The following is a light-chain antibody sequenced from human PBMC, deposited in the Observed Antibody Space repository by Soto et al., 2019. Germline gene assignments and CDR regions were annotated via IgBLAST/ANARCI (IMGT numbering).Light chain of an antibody. Sequence: QSALTQPASVSGSPGQSITISCTGTSSDVGRYNIVSWYQQHPGKAPKLMIYEGSKRPSGVSNRFSGSKSGNTASLTISGLQAEDEADYYCSSFASTHTYVFGTGTKVTVL. V-gene: IGLV2-14*02. CDR1: SSDVGRYNI. CDR2: EGS. CDR3: SSFASTHTYV. J-gene: IGLJ1*01.